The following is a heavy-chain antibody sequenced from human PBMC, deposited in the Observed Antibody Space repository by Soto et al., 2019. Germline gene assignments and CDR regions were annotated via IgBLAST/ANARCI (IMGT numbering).Heavy chain of an antibody. J-gene: IGHJ4*02. CDR3: ASAGSRYSSSWYFFDY. CDR1: GFIFSDYY. Sequence: GGSLRLSCAASGFIFSDYYMSWIRQAPGKGLEWVSYINSGGTTINYADSVKGRFTISRDNAKKSVYLQMNSLRAEDTAVYYCASAGSRYSSSWYFFDYWGQGTLVTVS. D-gene: IGHD6-13*01. CDR2: INSGGTTI. V-gene: IGHV3-11*01.